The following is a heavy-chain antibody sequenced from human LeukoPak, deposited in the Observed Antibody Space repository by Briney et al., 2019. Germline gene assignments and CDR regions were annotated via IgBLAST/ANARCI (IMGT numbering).Heavy chain of an antibody. Sequence: SETLSLTRTVSGGSINSYYWSWIRQPPGKGLEWIGYIYYSGSTNYNPSLKSRVTISVDTSKNQFSLKLSSVTAADTAVYYCAREPGYYFDYWGQGTLVTVSS. CDR2: IYYSGST. J-gene: IGHJ4*02. CDR1: GGSINSYY. CDR3: AREPGYYFDY. V-gene: IGHV4-59*01.